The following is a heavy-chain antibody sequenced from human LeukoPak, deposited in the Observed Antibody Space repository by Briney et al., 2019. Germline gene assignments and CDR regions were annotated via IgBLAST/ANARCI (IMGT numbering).Heavy chain of an antibody. J-gene: IGHJ2*01. D-gene: IGHD7-27*01. CDR2: ISYDGSNK. Sequence: GRSLRLSCAASGFTFSSYAMHWVRQAPGKGLEWVAVISYDGSNKYYADSVKGRFTIPRDNSKNTLYLQMNSLRAEDTAVYYCAKEHGEFDLWGRGTLVTVSS. V-gene: IGHV3-30*04. CDR1: GFTFSSYA. CDR3: AKEHGEFDL.